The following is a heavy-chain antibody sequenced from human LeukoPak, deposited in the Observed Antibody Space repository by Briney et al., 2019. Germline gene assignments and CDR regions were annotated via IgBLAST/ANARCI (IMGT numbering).Heavy chain of an antibody. Sequence: KPSETLSLTCTVSGDSISGYYWGWVRQPPGKGLEWIAYIHTSESTDYNPSLKSRITISGDTSKNQFSLRLNSVTAADTAVYYCARHFYGSGRLVFWGQGTLVTVSS. J-gene: IGHJ4*02. D-gene: IGHD3-10*01. CDR1: GDSISGYY. CDR2: IHTSEST. V-gene: IGHV4-4*09. CDR3: ARHFYGSGRLVF.